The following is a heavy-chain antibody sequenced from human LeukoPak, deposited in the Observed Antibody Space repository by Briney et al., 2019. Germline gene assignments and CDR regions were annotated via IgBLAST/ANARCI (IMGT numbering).Heavy chain of an antibody. J-gene: IGHJ4*02. CDR1: GGSISGYY. CDR2: IYYSGST. V-gene: IGHV4-59*08. D-gene: IGHD5-24*01. CDR3: ATLGRDGYPPDY. Sequence: SETLSLTCTVSGGSISGYYWSWIRQPPGKGLEWIGYIYYSGSTNYNPSLKSRVTISVDTSKNQFSLKLSSVTAADTAVYYCATLGRDGYPPDYWGQGTLVTVSS.